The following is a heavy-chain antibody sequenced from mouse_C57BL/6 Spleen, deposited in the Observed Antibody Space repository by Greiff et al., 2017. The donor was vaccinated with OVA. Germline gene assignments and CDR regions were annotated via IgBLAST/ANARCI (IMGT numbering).Heavy chain of an antibody. D-gene: IGHD1-1*01. Sequence: EVQLQQSGPELVKPGASVKISCKASGYTFTDYYMNWVKQSHGKSLEWIGDINPNNGGTSYNQKFKGKATLTVDKSSSTAYMELRSLTSEDSAVYYCAPIYGSSYEGYFDVWGTGTTVTVSS. V-gene: IGHV1-26*01. J-gene: IGHJ1*03. CDR2: INPNNGGT. CDR1: GYTFTDYY. CDR3: APIYGSSYEGYFDV.